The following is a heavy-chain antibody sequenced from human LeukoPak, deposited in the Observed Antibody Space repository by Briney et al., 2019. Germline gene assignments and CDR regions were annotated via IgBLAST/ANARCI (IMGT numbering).Heavy chain of an antibody. D-gene: IGHD3-9*01. J-gene: IGHJ5*02. CDR2: ISGSGGST. CDR3: SHYDILTGYVFDP. V-gene: IGHV3-23*01. Sequence: TGGSLRLSCAASGFTSSSYAMSWVRQAPGKGLEWVSAISGSGGSTYYADSVKGRFTISRDNSKNTLYLQMNSLRAEDTAVYYCSHYDILTGYVFDPWGQATLVTVSS. CDR1: GFTSSSYA.